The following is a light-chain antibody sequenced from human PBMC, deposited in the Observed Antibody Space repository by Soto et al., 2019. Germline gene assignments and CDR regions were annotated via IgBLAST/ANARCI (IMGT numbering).Light chain of an antibody. CDR1: QSVSSSY. J-gene: IGKJ4*02. V-gene: IGKV3-20*01. Sequence: IVVTQSPPTLSLSPGERATLSCRASQSVSSSYLAWFQQIPGQAPRLLIYGASSRATGIPDRVSGSGSWTDFSLTISGLEPEDFGVYECRQYATSHPTFGGGTKVVFK. CDR2: GAS. CDR3: RQYATSHPT.